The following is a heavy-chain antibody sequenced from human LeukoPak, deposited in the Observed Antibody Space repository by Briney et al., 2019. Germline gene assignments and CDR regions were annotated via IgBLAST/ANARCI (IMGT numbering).Heavy chain of an antibody. CDR1: GYTFTGYY. CDR2: INPNSGGT. J-gene: IGHJ5*02. Sequence: GASVKVSCKASGYTFTGYYMHWVRQAPGQGLEWMGWINPNSGGTSYAQKFQGRVTMTRDTSISTAYMELSRLRSDDTAVYYCARDRVTMIVVGKDNWFDPWGQGTLVTVSS. D-gene: IGHD3-22*01. V-gene: IGHV1-2*02. CDR3: ARDRVTMIVVGKDNWFDP.